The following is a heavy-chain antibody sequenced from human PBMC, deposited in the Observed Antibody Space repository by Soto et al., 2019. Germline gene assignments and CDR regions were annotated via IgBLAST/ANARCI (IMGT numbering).Heavy chain of an antibody. D-gene: IGHD1-7*01. CDR3: ARGPELRDYFDY. CDR1: GGTFSSYA. Sequence: ASVKVSCKASGGTFSSYAISWVRQAPGQGLEWMGGIIPIFGTANYAQKFQGRVTITADESTSTAYMELSSLRSEDTAVYYCARGPELRDYFDYWGQGTLVTVSS. V-gene: IGHV1-69*13. J-gene: IGHJ4*02. CDR2: IIPIFGTA.